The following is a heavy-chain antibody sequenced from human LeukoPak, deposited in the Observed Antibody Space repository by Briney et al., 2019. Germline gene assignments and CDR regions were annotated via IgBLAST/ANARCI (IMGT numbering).Heavy chain of an antibody. CDR3: ARGALVRGVYNFDY. CDR1: GDTFSNYA. J-gene: IGHJ4*02. Sequence: SVKVSCKASGDTFSNYAISWVRQAPGQGLEWMGRIIPILDIINYAQTFQGRVTITADKSTSTAYMDLSSLRSEDTAVYYCARGALVRGVYNFDYWGQGTLVTVSS. V-gene: IGHV1-69*04. CDR2: IIPILDII. D-gene: IGHD3-10*01.